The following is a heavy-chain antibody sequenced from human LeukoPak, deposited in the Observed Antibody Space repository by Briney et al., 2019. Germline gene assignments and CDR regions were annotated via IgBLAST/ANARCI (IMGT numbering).Heavy chain of an antibody. CDR1: GGSISSSSYY. J-gene: IGHJ4*02. CDR3: ARGGGSGRYGLPFDS. D-gene: IGHD6-13*01. V-gene: IGHV4-39*01. Sequence: PSETLSLTCTVSGGSISSSSYYWGWIRQPPGKGLEWIGSIYYSGSTYYNPSLKSRVTISVDTSKNQFSLKLSSVTAADTAVYYCARGGGSGRYGLPFDSWGQGTLVTVSS. CDR2: IYYSGST.